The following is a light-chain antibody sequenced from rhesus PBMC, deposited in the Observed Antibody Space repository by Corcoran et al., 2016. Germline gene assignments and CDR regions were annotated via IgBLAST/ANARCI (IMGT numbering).Light chain of an antibody. CDR1: QGIRSY. V-gene: IGKV1-28*03. Sequence: DIQMTQSPSSLSASVGDTVTITCRASQGIRSYLNWYQQKPGKAPKLLIYGASSVESGVPSRFSGSGSGTDFALPISSLQPEDFAVYYCLQHNSYPFTFGPGTKLDIK. CDR2: GAS. J-gene: IGKJ3*01. CDR3: LQHNSYPFT.